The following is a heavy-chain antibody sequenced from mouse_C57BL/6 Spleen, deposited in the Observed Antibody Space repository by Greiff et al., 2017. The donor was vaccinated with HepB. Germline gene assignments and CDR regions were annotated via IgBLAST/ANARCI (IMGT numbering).Heavy chain of an antibody. CDR3: VRGTSFDY. D-gene: IGHD2-13*01. J-gene: IGHJ2*01. CDR1: GYTFTSYW. CDR2: IYPGSGST. V-gene: IGHV1-55*01. Sequence: VKLMESGAELVKPGASVKMSCKASGYTFTSYWITWVKQRPGQGLEWIGDIYPGSGSTNYNEKFKSKATLTVDTSASTAYMQLSSLTSEDSAVYYCVRGTSFDYWGQGTTLTVSS.